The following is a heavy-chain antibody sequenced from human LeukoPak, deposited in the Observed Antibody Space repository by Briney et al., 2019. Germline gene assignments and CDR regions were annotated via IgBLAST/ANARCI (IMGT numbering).Heavy chain of an antibody. D-gene: IGHD6-13*01. V-gene: IGHV1-69*01. CDR2: IIPIFGTA. CDR3: ARRKLVDGNYGMDV. Sequence: GIIPIFGTANYAQKSQGRVTITADESTSTAYMELSSLRSEDTAVYYCARRKLVDGNYGMDVWGQGTTVTVSS. J-gene: IGHJ6*02.